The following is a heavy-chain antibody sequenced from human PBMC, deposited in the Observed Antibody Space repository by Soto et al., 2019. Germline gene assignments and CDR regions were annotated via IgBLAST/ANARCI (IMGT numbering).Heavy chain of an antibody. J-gene: IGHJ3*02. CDR1: GGTFSSYA. CDR2: IIPIFGTA. V-gene: IGHV1-69*01. D-gene: IGHD1-26*01. CDR3: ARELGATTGHGAFDI. Sequence: QVQLVQSGAEVKKPGSSVKVSCEASGGTFSSYAISWVRQAPGQGLEWMGGIIPIFGTANYAQKFQGRVTITADESTSTAYMGLSRLRSEDTAVYYCARELGATTGHGAFDIWGQGTMVTVSS.